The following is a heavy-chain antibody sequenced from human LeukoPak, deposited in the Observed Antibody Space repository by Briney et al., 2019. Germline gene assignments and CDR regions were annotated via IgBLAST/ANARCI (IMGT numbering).Heavy chain of an antibody. Sequence: ASVKISCNASGYTFTGYYMHWVRQAPGQGLAWMGWITPNSGGTNYAQKFQGRVTMTRDTSISTAYMELSRLRSDDTAVYYCARDGAAAGFFDYWGQGTLVTVSS. CDR1: GYTFTGYY. CDR3: ARDGAAAGFFDY. V-gene: IGHV1-2*02. D-gene: IGHD6-13*01. J-gene: IGHJ4*02. CDR2: ITPNSGGT.